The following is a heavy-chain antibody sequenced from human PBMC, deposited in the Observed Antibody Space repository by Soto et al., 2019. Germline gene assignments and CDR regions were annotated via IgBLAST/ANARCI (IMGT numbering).Heavy chain of an antibody. V-gene: IGHV4-61*08. J-gene: IGHJ3*01. CDR2: IQYSGDT. CDR1: GGSVGSGAYY. CDR3: ARHDYSDRAFDL. D-gene: IGHD3-22*01. Sequence: SETLSLTCIVSGGSVGSGAYYWSWIRQPPGNALEWIGYIQYSGDTNYNSSLKSRVTLSVDMSRNRFSLKLTSVTAADTAFYYCARHDYSDRAFDLWGQGTMVTVSS.